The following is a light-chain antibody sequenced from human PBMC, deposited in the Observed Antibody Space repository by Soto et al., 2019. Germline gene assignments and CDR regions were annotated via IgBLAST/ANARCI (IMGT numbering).Light chain of an antibody. CDR1: QSVNSR. V-gene: IGKV3-15*01. J-gene: IGKJ4*01. CDR3: QQYKDWPPIT. Sequence: ETVMTQSPATLSVSPGERATLSCRASQSVNSRLAWYQQRPGQAPRLVIYDASTRATGIPPRFSGSGSGTGFTLTISSLQSEDFAIYFCQQYKDWPPITFGGGTKVEIK. CDR2: DAS.